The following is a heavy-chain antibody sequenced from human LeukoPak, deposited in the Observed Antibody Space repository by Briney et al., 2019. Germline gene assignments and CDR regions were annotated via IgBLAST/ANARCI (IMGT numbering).Heavy chain of an antibody. CDR2: ISSSGSTI. D-gene: IGHD6-19*01. J-gene: IGHJ6*03. V-gene: IGHV3-48*03. Sequence: GGSLRLSCAASGFTFSSYEMNWVRQAPGKGLEWVSYISSSGSTIYYADSVKGRFTISRDNAKNSLYLQMNSLRAEDTAVYYCARESSGWTYISGHYYYMDVWGKGTTVTVSS. CDR1: GFTFSSYE. CDR3: ARESSGWTYISGHYYYMDV.